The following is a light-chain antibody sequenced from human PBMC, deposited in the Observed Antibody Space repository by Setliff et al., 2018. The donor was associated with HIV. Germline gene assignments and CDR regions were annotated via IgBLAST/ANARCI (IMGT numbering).Light chain of an antibody. J-gene: IGLJ1*01. V-gene: IGLV2-23*02. CDR1: SNAVGYYNL. CDR3: CSYTRSNTFI. Sequence: QSALTQPASVSGSPGQSITISCTGTSNAVGYYNLVSWYQQHPGKVPKLMVYEVSKRPSGVSSRFSGSKSGNTASLTISGLQDGDEADYYCCSYTRSNTFIFGTGTKVTVL. CDR2: EVS.